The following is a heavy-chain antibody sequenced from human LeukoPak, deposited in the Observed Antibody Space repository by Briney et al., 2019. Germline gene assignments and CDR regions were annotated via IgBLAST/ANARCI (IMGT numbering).Heavy chain of an antibody. CDR1: GYTFTSYD. D-gene: IGHD6-19*01. J-gene: IGHJ5*02. Sequence: GASVKVSCKASGYTFTSYDINWVRQATGQGLEWMGWMNPNSGNTGYAQKFQGRVTITRNTSISTAYMELSSLRSEDTAVYYCARDTSYSSGWLMDWFDPWGQGTLVTVSS. CDR3: ARDTSYSSGWLMDWFDP. CDR2: MNPNSGNT. V-gene: IGHV1-8*03.